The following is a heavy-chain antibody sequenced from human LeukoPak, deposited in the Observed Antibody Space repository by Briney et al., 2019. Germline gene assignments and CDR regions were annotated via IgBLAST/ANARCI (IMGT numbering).Heavy chain of an antibody. V-gene: IGHV3-33*01. Sequence: GSLILSCAASGFTFSSYGMHWVRQAPGKGLEWVAVIWYDGSNKYYADSVKGRFTISRDNSKNTLYLQMNSLRAEDTAVYYCATLDIVVVVAAPGMDVWGQGTTVTVSS. J-gene: IGHJ6*02. CDR2: IWYDGSNK. CDR3: ATLDIVVVVAAPGMDV. CDR1: GFTFSSYG. D-gene: IGHD2-15*01.